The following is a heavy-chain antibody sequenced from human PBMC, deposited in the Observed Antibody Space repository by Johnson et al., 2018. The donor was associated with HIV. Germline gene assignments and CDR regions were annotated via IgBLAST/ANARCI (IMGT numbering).Heavy chain of an antibody. V-gene: IGHV3-66*01. D-gene: IGHD5-24*01. J-gene: IGHJ3*02. Sequence: VQLVESGGGVVQPGRSLRLSCAASGVTVSSYYMSWVRQAPGKGLEWVSVLFSGGSIYFADSVKGRFTISRDNSKNTLYLQMNSLRAEETAVYYCARACRDGYTCDAFDIWCQGTMVTVSS. CDR2: LFSGGSI. CDR1: GVTVSSYY. CDR3: ARACRDGYTCDAFDI.